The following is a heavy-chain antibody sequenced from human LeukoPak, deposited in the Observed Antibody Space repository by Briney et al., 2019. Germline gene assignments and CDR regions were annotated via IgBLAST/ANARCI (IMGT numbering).Heavy chain of an antibody. CDR1: GFTFDDYG. CDR3: ARFIAAAAYGMDV. Sequence: GGSLRLSCAASGFTFDDYGMSWVRQAPGKRLEWVSGINWNGGSTGYADSVKGRFTISRDNAKNSLYLQMNSLRAEDTAVYYCARFIAAAAYGMDVWGQGTTVTVSS. J-gene: IGHJ6*02. D-gene: IGHD6-13*01. V-gene: IGHV3-20*04. CDR2: INWNGGST.